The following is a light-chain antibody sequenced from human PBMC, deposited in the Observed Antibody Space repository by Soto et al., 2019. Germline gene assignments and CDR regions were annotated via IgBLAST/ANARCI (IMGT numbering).Light chain of an antibody. CDR3: QQYDSTPFT. CDR1: QSVSSNF. Sequence: EIVVTQSPGPLALPPGARATLSCRASQSVSSNFLDWYQQKPGQAPRLLIHGASSRASDIPDRFSGSGSGTDLSFIISSLEPEAFARYCCQQYDSTPFTFGPGTKVDFK. CDR2: GAS. J-gene: IGKJ3*01. V-gene: IGKV3-20*01.